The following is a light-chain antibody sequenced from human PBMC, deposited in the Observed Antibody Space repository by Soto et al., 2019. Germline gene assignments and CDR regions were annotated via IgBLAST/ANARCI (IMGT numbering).Light chain of an antibody. CDR3: QQSFSSPPWT. Sequence: DIQITQSPSTLSASVGDRLTIPCRASQSISSWLAWYQQKPGKAPKLLIYDASTSESGVPSRFSGSGSGTDFTLTISSLQPEDFATYYCQQSFSSPPWTFGQGTKVDIK. CDR1: QSISSW. CDR2: DAS. J-gene: IGKJ1*01. V-gene: IGKV1-5*01.